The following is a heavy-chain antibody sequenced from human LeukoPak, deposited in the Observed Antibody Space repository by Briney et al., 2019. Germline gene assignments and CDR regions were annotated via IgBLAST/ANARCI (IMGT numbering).Heavy chain of an antibody. Sequence: GGSLRLSCAASGFTFSSYGMHWVRQAPGKGLEWVSAISGSGGSTYYADSVKGRFTISRDNSKDTLYLQMNSLSAKDTAVYYCVKVAVQTQVVPAAIFFDYWGQGTLVTVSS. CDR1: GFTFSSYG. D-gene: IGHD2-2*01. CDR2: ISGSGGST. V-gene: IGHV3-23*01. CDR3: VKVAVQTQVVPAAIFFDY. J-gene: IGHJ4*02.